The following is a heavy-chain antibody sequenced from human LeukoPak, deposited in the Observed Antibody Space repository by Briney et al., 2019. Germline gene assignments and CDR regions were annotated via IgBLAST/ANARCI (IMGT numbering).Heavy chain of an antibody. CDR1: GFTFSTYG. CDR2: IWYDGSNK. CDR3: TRDPPSWLQQGGLDV. D-gene: IGHD5-24*01. J-gene: IGHJ6*02. V-gene: IGHV3-33*01. Sequence: GGSLRLSCAASGFTFSTYGAHWVRQAPGKGLEWVALIWYDGSNKYYADSVKGRFTISRDNSKNTLYLQMDSLRGEDTAVYYCTRDPPSWLQQGGLDVWGQGTTVTVSS.